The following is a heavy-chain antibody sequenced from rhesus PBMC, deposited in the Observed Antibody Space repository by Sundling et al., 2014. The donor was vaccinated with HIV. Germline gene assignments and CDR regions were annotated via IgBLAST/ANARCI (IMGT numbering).Heavy chain of an antibody. J-gene: IGHJ4*01. V-gene: IGHV4-169*01. Sequence: QFQLQESGPGLVKPSETLSVTCAVSGGSISSRYWSWIRQAPGKGLEWIGNLHGGRGWTNYNPSLKSRVTLSLDTSKNQLSLKLSSVTAADTAVYYCARGGGTTVIDYWGQGVLVTVSS. CDR2: LHGGRGWT. D-gene: IGHD2-2*01. CDR1: GGSISSRY. CDR3: ARGGGTTVIDY.